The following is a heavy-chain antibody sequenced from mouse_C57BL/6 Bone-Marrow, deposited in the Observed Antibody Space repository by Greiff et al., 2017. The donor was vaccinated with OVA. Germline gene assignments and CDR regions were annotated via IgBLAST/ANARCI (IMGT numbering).Heavy chain of an antibody. V-gene: IGHV1-42*01. D-gene: IGHD2-3*01. CDR3: ARGRWLLPLDY. J-gene: IGHJ2*01. CDR1: GYSFTGYY. CDR2: INPSTGGT. Sequence: EVKLMESGPELVKPGASVKISCKASGYSFTGYYMNWVKQSPEKSLEWIGEINPSTGGTTYNQKFKAKATLTVDKSSSTAYMQLKSLTSEDSAVYYCARGRWLLPLDYWGQGTTLTVSS.